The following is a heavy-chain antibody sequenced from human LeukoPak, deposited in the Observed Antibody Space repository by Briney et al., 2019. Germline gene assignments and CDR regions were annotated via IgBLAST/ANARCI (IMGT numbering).Heavy chain of an antibody. CDR1: GFTFDDYA. Sequence: PGRSLRLSCAASGFTFDDYAMHWVRQAPGKGLEWVSGISWNSGSIGYADSVKGRFTISRDNAKNSLYLQMNSLRAEDTALYYCAKDAMTSGYAYYFDYWGQGTLVTVSS. CDR2: ISWNSGSI. J-gene: IGHJ4*02. CDR3: AKDAMTSGYAYYFDY. V-gene: IGHV3-9*01. D-gene: IGHD3-22*01.